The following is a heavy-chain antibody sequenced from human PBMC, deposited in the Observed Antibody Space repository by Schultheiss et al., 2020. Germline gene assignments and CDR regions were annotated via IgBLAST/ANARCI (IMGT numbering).Heavy chain of an antibody. Sequence: LRLSCTVSGGSISSGDYYWSWIRQPPGKGLEWIGYIYYSGSTYYNPSLKSRVTISVDTSKNQFSLKLSSVTAADTAVYYCARVLFRWVVVPAAMEKYFDYWGQGTLVTVSS. V-gene: IGHV4-30-4*01. D-gene: IGHD2-2*01. CDR1: GGSISSGDYY. CDR3: ARVLFRWVVVPAAMEKYFDY. J-gene: IGHJ4*02. CDR2: IYYSGST.